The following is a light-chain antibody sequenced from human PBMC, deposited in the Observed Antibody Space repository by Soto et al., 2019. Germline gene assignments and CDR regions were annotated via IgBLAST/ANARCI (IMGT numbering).Light chain of an antibody. Sequence: VVLTQSPLSLPVTLGQPASISCRPSQSLVFSDGITYLSWFHQRPGQSPRRLIYKVSNRDSGVRDRFSGSGSGTDFPLKISRVEAEDIGLYYCMQFTGVVTFGTGAKVDI. J-gene: IGKJ3*01. CDR2: KVS. CDR1: QSLVFSDGITY. CDR3: MQFTGVVT. V-gene: IGKV2-30*01.